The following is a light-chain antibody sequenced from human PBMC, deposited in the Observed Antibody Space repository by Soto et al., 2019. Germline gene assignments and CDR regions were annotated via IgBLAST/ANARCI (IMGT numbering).Light chain of an antibody. CDR3: QVCDSSSDHVV. J-gene: IGLJ2*01. V-gene: IGLV3-21*04. Sequence: SYELTQPPSVSVAPGKTARITCGGNNIGSKSVHWYQQQPGQAPVLVIYYDSDRPSGIPERFSGSNSGNTATLTISRVEAGDEADYYCQVCDSSSDHVVFGGGTKLTVL. CDR2: YDS. CDR1: NIGSKS.